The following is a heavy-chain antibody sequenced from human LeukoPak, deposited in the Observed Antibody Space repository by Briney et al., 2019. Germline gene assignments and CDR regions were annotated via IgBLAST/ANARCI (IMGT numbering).Heavy chain of an antibody. D-gene: IGHD6-13*01. CDR2: ISAYNGDT. J-gene: IGHJ6*02. CDR3: ARDWDSSSWYRGSYYYYGMDV. CDR1: GYIFAHNG. Sequence: ASVQVSCKTSGYIFAHNGISWVRQAPGQGPEWMGWISAYNGDTNYAQNFQGRVTMTRDTSTSTVYMELRSLRSDDTAVYYCARDWDSSSWYRGSYYYYGMDVWGQGTTVTVSS. V-gene: IGHV1-18*01.